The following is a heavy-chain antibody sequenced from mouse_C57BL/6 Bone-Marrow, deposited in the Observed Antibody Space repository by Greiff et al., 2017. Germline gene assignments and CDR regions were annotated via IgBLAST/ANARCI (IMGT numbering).Heavy chain of an antibody. J-gene: IGHJ1*03. D-gene: IGHD2-1*01. V-gene: IGHV1-42*01. Sequence: EVQLQQSGPELVKPGASVKISCKASGYSFTGYYMNWVKQSPEKSLEWIGEINPSTGGTTYNQKFKAKATLTVDKSSSAAYMQLKSLTSEDSAVYSCASYLLWYPRWYFDVWGTGTTVTVSS. CDR3: ASYLLWYPRWYFDV. CDR1: GYSFTGYY. CDR2: INPSTGGT.